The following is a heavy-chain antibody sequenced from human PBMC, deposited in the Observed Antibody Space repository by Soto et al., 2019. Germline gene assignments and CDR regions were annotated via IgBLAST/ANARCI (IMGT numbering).Heavy chain of an antibody. CDR2: IIPIFGIA. Sequence: ASVKVSCKASGGTFSSYAISWVRQAPGQGLEWMGGIIPIFGIANYAQKFQGRVTITADKSTSTAYMELSSLRSEDTAVYYCARDGHIYSGYDQNGVDIWGQGTMVTVSS. J-gene: IGHJ3*02. D-gene: IGHD5-12*01. CDR1: GGTFSSYA. CDR3: ARDGHIYSGYDQNGVDI. V-gene: IGHV1-69*10.